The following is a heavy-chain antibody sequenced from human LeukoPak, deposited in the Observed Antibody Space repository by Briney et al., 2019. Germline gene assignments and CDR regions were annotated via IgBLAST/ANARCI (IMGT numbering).Heavy chain of an antibody. V-gene: IGHV3-30*14. CDR1: GFTFSSYA. CDR2: ISYDGSNK. J-gene: IGHJ6*03. Sequence: GGSLRLSCAASGFTFSSYAMHWVRQAPGKGLEWVAVISYDGSNKYYADSVKGRFTISGDNSKNTLYLQMGSLRAEDMAVYYCARDFKDIVVVPAFYYYYYYYMDVWGKGTTVTVSS. CDR3: ARDFKDIVVVPAFYYYYYYYMDV. D-gene: IGHD2-2*01.